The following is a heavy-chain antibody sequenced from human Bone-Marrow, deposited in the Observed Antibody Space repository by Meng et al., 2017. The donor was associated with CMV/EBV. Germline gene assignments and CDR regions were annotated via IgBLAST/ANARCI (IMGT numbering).Heavy chain of an antibody. V-gene: IGHV3-23*01. CDR1: GFTFSSYG. Sequence: GESLKISCAASGFTFSSYGMHWVRQAPGKGLQWVSSISGGGGSTYYADSVKGRFTISRDSSKNTLYLQMNALRAEDTALYYCAKATYYSDSSGYNHYFDYWGQGTLVTVSS. CDR3: AKATYYSDSSGYNHYFDY. CDR2: ISGGGGST. J-gene: IGHJ4*02. D-gene: IGHD3-22*01.